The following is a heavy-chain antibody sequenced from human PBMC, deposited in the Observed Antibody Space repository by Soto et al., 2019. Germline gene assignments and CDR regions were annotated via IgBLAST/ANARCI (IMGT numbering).Heavy chain of an antibody. J-gene: IGHJ4*02. Sequence: SLRLSCAASGFTFSSYAMHWVRQAPGKGLEYVSVITSNGGNTDYASSVKGRFTISRDNSKNTLYLQMGSLRAEDMAVYYCAKDGAIAAADYFFDYWGRRSLVTVSS. D-gene: IGHD6-13*01. CDR3: AKDGAIAAADYFFDY. V-gene: IGHV3-64*01. CDR1: GFTFSSYA. CDR2: ITSNGGNT.